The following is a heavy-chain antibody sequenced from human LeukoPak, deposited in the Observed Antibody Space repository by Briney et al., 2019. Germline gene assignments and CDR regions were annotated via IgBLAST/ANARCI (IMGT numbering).Heavy chain of an antibody. J-gene: IGHJ4*02. CDR2: ISGSGGST. Sequence: GGSLRLSCAAFGFTFSSYAMSWVRQAPGKGLEWVSAISGSGGSTYYADSVKGRFTISRDNSKNTLYLQMNSLRAEDTAVYYCAKGVRYFDWLRTFDYWGQGTLVTVSS. V-gene: IGHV3-23*01. CDR1: GFTFSSYA. D-gene: IGHD3-9*01. CDR3: AKGVRYFDWLRTFDY.